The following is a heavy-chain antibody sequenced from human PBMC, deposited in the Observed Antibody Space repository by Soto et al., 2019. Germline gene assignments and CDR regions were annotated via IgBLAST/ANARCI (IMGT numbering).Heavy chain of an antibody. CDR2: IIPIFGTA. V-gene: IGHV1-69*13. D-gene: IGHD2-2*01. J-gene: IGHJ6*02. Sequence: ASVKVSYKASGGTFSSYAISWVLQAPGQGLEWMGGIIPIFGTANYAQKFQGRVTITADESTSTAYMELSSLRSEDTAVYYCASPIVVVPAAMDYYYYGMDVWGQGTTVTVSS. CDR1: GGTFSSYA. CDR3: ASPIVVVPAAMDYYYYGMDV.